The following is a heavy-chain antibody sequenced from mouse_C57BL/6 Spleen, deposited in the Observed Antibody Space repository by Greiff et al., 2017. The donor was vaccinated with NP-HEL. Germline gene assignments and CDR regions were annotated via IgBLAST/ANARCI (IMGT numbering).Heavy chain of an antibody. Sequence: VQLQQPGAELVRPGTSVKLSCKASGYTFTSYWMHWVKQRPGQGLEWIGVIDPSDSYTNYNQKFKGKATLTVDTSSSTAYMQLSSLTSEDSAVYYCARSFDGQVDYWGQGTTLTVSS. J-gene: IGHJ2*01. D-gene: IGHD2-3*01. CDR1: GYTFTSYW. CDR2: IDPSDSYT. V-gene: IGHV1-59*01. CDR3: ARSFDGQVDY.